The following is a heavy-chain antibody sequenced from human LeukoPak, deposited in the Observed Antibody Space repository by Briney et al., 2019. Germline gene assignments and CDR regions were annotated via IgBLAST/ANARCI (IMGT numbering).Heavy chain of an antibody. V-gene: IGHV3-33*01. CDR3: ARDWSAALDY. CDR1: GFSFSSYG. CDR2: IWYDGSNK. J-gene: IGHJ4*02. Sequence: GGSPRLSCAASGFSFSSYGIHWVRQAPGKGLEWVAVIWYDGSNKYYADSVKGRFALSRDNSKNTAYLQMNSLRAEDTAVYYCARDWSAALDYWGQGTLVTVSS. D-gene: IGHD6-13*01.